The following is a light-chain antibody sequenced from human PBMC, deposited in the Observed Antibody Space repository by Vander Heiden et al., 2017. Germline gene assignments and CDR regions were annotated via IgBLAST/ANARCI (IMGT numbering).Light chain of an antibody. CDR1: QSISSY. J-gene: IGKJ4*02. Sequence: VIWMTQSPSFLSASVGDRVTISCRPSQSISSYLDWYQQKPGKAPELLIYAASTLQSGVPSRFSGSGSGTDFTLTISCLQPEDFATYYCQQYYSSPRTFGEGTKVEIK. V-gene: IGKV1D-8*01. CDR3: QQYYSSPRT. CDR2: AAS.